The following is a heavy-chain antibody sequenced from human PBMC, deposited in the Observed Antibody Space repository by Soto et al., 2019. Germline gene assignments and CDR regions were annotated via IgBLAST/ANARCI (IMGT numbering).Heavy chain of an antibody. V-gene: IGHV3-48*02. CDR3: ARQSYSSGKAFDC. Sequence: GGSLILSCAASGFTFNTYSMNWVRQAPGKGLEWISYIDTTSSAIYYADSVKGRFTVSRDNAKNSLYLQMNSLRDEDTAVYYCARQSYSSGKAFDCWGQGTLVTVSS. CDR1: GFTFNTYS. CDR2: IDTTSSAI. D-gene: IGHD3-10*01. J-gene: IGHJ4*02.